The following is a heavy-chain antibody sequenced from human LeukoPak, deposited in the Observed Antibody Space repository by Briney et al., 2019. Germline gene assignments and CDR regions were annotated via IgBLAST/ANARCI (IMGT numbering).Heavy chain of an antibody. CDR1: GFTFSDYN. J-gene: IGHJ4*02. Sequence: PGGSLRLSCAASGFTFSDYNMNWVRQAPGKGLEWVSYISDSGSRTYYADSVRGRFTISRDNAKNSLYLQMNSLRDEDTAVYYCSFVGPSTTVYWGQGTLVAVSS. CDR3: SFVGPSTTVY. CDR2: ISDSGSRT. V-gene: IGHV3-48*02. D-gene: IGHD1-26*01.